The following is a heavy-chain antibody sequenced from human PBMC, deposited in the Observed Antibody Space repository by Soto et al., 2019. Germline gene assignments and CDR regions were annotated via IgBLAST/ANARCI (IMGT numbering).Heavy chain of an antibody. V-gene: IGHV1-69*10. CDR2: IIPILGIA. CDR1: GGTFSSYT. Sequence: SVKVSCKASGGTFSSYTISWVRQAPGQGLEWMGRIIPILGIANYAQKFQDTVTITADKSTSTAYMELSSLRSEDTAVYYCARASWFGESNGYFVYWSRGTLVTVSS. CDR3: ARASWFGESNGYFVY. D-gene: IGHD3-10*01. J-gene: IGHJ4*02.